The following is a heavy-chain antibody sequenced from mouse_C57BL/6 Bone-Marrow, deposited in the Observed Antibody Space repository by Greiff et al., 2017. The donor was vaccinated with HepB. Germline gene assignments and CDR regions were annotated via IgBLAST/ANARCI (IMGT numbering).Heavy chain of an antibody. V-gene: IGHV1-64*01. D-gene: IGHD1-1*01. J-gene: IGHJ1*03. CDR1: GYTFTSYW. CDR2: IHPNSGST. Sequence: VQLQQPGAELVKPGASVKLSCKASGYTFTSYWMHWVKQRPGQGLEWIGMIHPNSGSTNYNEKFKSKATLTVDKSSSTAYMQLSSLTSEDSAVYYCARYPIYYGSSYWYFDVWGTGTTVTVSS. CDR3: ARYPIYYGSSYWYFDV.